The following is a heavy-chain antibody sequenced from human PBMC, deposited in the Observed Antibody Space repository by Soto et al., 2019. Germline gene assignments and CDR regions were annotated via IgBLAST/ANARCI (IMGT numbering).Heavy chain of an antibody. CDR1: GGTFSSYA. V-gene: IGHV1-69*12. J-gene: IGHJ6*02. D-gene: IGHD2-2*01. Sequence: QVQLVQSGAEVKKPGSSVKVSCKASGGTFSSYAINWVRQAPGQGLEWMGGIIPIFGTANYAQKFQGRVTITADESTSTAYMEQSSLRSADTAVYYCARHVPAAGYYYGMDVWGQGTTVTVSS. CDR3: ARHVPAAGYYYGMDV. CDR2: IIPIFGTA.